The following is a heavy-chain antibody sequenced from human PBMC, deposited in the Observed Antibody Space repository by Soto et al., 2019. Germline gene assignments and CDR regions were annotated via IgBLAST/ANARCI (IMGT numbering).Heavy chain of an antibody. V-gene: IGHV1-2*02. Sequence: QVQLVQSGAEVKKPGASVKVSCKASGYTFTGHYIHWVRQAPEQGPEWMGEIGPESGATRYAQRFQGRVIRTRDMSITTVYMELNNLSPDDTAVYYCGRGRSGQIVVFYWGQGTPVTVSS. D-gene: IGHD1-26*01. CDR3: GRGRSGQIVVFY. CDR1: GYTFTGHY. CDR2: IGPESGAT. J-gene: IGHJ4*02.